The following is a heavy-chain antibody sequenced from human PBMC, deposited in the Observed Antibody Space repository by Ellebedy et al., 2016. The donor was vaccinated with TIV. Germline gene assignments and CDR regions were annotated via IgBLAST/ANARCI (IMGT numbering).Heavy chain of an antibody. D-gene: IGHD6-19*01. CDR1: GFTFSSYA. CDR3: AKKGGSGWPYYFDY. Sequence: PGGSLRLSCAASGFTFSSYAMSWVRQAPGKGLEWVSAISGSGGTTYYADSVKGRFTISRDNSKNTLYLQMNSLRAVDTAVYYCAKKGGSGWPYYFDYWGQGTLVTVSS. J-gene: IGHJ4*02. V-gene: IGHV3-23*01. CDR2: ISGSGGTT.